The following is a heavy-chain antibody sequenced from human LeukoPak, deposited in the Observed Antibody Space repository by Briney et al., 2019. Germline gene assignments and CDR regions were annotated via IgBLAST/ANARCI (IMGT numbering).Heavy chain of an antibody. CDR1: GGSISSSSYY. Sequence: SETLSLTCTVSGGSISSSSYYWGWIRQPPGRGLEWIGSIYYSGSTYYNPSLKSRVTISVDTSKNQFSLKLSSVTAADTAVYYCATSPYYYDSSGYSGDAFDIWGQGTMVTVSS. J-gene: IGHJ3*02. V-gene: IGHV4-39*01. D-gene: IGHD3-22*01. CDR2: IYYSGST. CDR3: ATSPYYYDSSGYSGDAFDI.